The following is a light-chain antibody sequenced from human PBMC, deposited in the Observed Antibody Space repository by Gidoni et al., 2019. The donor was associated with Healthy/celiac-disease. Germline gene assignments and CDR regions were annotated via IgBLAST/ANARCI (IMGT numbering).Light chain of an antibody. CDR3: QQYYSTPPT. Sequence: DSVMTPSPYSLALSLAERAPITGKSSQSVLYSSNNKNYVAWYQQKPGQPPKLLIYWAATRDSGVPDRFSGRGSGKDFTLTISSLQAEDVAVYYCQQYYSTPPTFGQGTKVEIK. CDR2: WAA. CDR1: QSVLYSSNNKNY. J-gene: IGKJ1*01. V-gene: IGKV4-1*01.